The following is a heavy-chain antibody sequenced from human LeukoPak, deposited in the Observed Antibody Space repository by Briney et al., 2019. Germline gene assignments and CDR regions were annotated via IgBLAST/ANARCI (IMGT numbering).Heavy chain of an antibody. Sequence: SETLSLTCTVSGGSISSGGYYWSWIRQHPGKGLEWIGYIYYSGSTCYNPSLKSRVTISVDTSKNQFSLKLSSVTAADTAVYYCARDVMVRGVIDYWGQGTLVTVSS. V-gene: IGHV4-31*03. CDR3: ARDVMVRGVIDY. J-gene: IGHJ4*02. CDR2: IYYSGST. CDR1: GGSISSGGYY. D-gene: IGHD3-10*01.